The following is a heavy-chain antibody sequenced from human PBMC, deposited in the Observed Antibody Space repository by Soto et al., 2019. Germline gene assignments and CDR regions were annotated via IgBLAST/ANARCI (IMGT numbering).Heavy chain of an antibody. D-gene: IGHD3-22*01. CDR3: ARVSYYYDSSGYEYFDY. CDR2: IYYSGST. J-gene: IGHJ4*02. V-gene: IGHV4-31*03. CDR1: GGSISSGGYY. Sequence: LSLTCTVSGGSISSGGYYWSWIRQHPGKGLEWIGYIYYSGSTYYNPSLKSRVTISVDTSKNLFSLKLSSVTAADTAVYYCARVSYYYDSSGYEYFDYWGQGTLVTVSS.